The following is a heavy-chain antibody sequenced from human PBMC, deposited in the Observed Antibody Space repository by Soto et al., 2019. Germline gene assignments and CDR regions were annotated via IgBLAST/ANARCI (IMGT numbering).Heavy chain of an antibody. D-gene: IGHD1-26*01. CDR1: GASIRSSDYY. CDR2: IYYTGST. Sequence: QLQLQESGPGLVKPSETLSLTCTVSGASIRSSDYYWAWIRQPPGKGLEWIGSIYYTGSTYYTPSLKSRVSISADTSKNQFSLKPTSVTAADTAVYLCVSGGRWETPQDYWGQGTLVTVSS. J-gene: IGHJ4*02. V-gene: IGHV4-39*01. CDR3: VSGGRWETPQDY.